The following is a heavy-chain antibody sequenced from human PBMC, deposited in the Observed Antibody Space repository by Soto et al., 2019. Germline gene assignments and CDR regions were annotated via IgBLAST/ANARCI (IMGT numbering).Heavy chain of an antibody. CDR3: VSPQGHGAYSGSSRYFDL. CDR2: IIPIFATA. J-gene: IGHJ2*01. Sequence: SVKVSCKASGGTFTTYAFTWVRQAPGQGLEWMGGIIPIFATANYAQKFQGRVTITADESTSTAYMELSSLRSEDTAVYFCVSPQGHGAYSGSSRYFDLWGRGTLVTVSS. V-gene: IGHV1-69*13. CDR1: GGTFTTYA. D-gene: IGHD5-12*01.